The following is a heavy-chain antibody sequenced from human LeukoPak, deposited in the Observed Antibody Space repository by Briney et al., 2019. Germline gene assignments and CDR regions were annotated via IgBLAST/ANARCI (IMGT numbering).Heavy chain of an antibody. V-gene: IGHV3-7*01. CDR2: IKHDGSEE. CDR3: GYTNNFYH. J-gene: IGHJ4*02. D-gene: IGHD3-16*02. Sequence: PGGSLRLSCVASGLSISGQWMNWVRQAPGQGLEWVANIKHDGSEEYYVDSVKGRFTVSRDDGGNSVSLQMNSVRAEDTAVYYCGYTNNFYHWGQGTL. CDR1: GLSISGQW.